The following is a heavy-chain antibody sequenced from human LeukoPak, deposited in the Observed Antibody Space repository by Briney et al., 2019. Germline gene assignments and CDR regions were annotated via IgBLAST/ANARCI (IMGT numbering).Heavy chain of an antibody. D-gene: IGHD6-13*01. J-gene: IGHJ6*02. CDR2: IYYSGST. CDR1: GGSISSYY. V-gene: IGHV4-59*12. CDR3: ARDHVQYSSSWYAYYYGMDV. Sequence: NPSETLSLTCAVSGGSISSYYWSWIRQPPGKGLEWIGYIYYSGSTNYNPSLKSRVTISVDTSKNQFSLKLSSVTAADTAVYYCARDHVQYSSSWYAYYYGMDVWGQGTTVTVSS.